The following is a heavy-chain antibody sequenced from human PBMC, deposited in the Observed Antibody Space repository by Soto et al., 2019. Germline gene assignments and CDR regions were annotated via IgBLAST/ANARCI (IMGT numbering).Heavy chain of an antibody. Sequence: ASVKVSCKASGYTFTAYSLHWVRQAPGQGLEWMGWINGGNGDTKHPQKFQGRVTITRDTFASTVYMEVSSLRFEDTAVYYCARSMFDSSWTKNWFDPWGQGTLVTVSS. J-gene: IGHJ5*02. CDR2: INGGNGDT. D-gene: IGHD6-13*01. CDR1: GYTFTAYS. CDR3: ARSMFDSSWTKNWFDP. V-gene: IGHV1-3*01.